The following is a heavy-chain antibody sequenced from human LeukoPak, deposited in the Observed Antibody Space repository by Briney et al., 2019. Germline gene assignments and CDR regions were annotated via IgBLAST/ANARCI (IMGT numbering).Heavy chain of an antibody. CDR3: ARAGAYSSSWYTPELDY. Sequence: GGSLRLSCAASGFTFSSYAMPWVRQAPGKGLEYVSAISSNGGSTYYANSVKGRFTISRDNSKNTLYLQMGSQRAEDMAVYYCARAGAYSSSWYTPELDYWGQGTLVTVSS. V-gene: IGHV3-64*01. CDR1: GFTFSSYA. CDR2: ISSNGGST. J-gene: IGHJ4*02. D-gene: IGHD6-13*01.